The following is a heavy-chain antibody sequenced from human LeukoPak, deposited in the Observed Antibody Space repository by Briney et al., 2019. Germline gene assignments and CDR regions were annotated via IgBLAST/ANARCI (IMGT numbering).Heavy chain of an antibody. CDR3: ARDSGSYGFDY. CDR1: GGSISSYY. J-gene: IGHJ4*02. D-gene: IGHD5-18*01. V-gene: IGHV4-59*01. Sequence: SETLSLTCTVSGGSISSYYWSWIRQPPGKGLEWIGYIYYSGSTNYNPSLKSRVTISVDTSKNQFSLKLSSMTAADTAVYYCARDSGSYGFDYWGQGTLVTVSS. CDR2: IYYSGST.